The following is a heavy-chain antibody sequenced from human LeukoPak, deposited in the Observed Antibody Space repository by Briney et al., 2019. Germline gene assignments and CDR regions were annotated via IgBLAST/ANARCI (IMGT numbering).Heavy chain of an antibody. Sequence: SETLSLTCAVYGGSFSGYYWSWIRQPPGKGLEWIGEINHSGSTNYNPSLKSRVTISVDTSKNQFSLKLSSVTAADTAVYYCAREGIREWLVQGAGFDYWGQGTLVTVSS. CDR3: AREGIREWLVQGAGFDY. CDR2: INHSGST. J-gene: IGHJ4*02. D-gene: IGHD6-19*01. CDR1: GGSFSGYY. V-gene: IGHV4-34*01.